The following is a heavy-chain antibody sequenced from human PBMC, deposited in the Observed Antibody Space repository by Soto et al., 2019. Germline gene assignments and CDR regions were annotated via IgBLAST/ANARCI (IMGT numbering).Heavy chain of an antibody. J-gene: IGHJ6*02. D-gene: IGHD3-3*01. Sequence: YWSWIRQMPGKGLEWMGIIYPGDSDTRYSPSFQGQVTISADKSISTAYLQWSSLKASDTAMYYCAVEGLRFSPSGMDVWGQGTTVTVS. CDR3: AVEGLRFSPSGMDV. V-gene: IGHV5-51*01. CDR2: IYPGDSDT. CDR1: YW.